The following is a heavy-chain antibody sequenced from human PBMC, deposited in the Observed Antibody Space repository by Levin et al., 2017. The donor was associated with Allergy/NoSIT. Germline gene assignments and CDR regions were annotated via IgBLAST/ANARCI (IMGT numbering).Heavy chain of an antibody. CDR1: GFTFSDYY. J-gene: IGHJ6*02. V-gene: IGHV3-11*01. CDR3: ASTRAGIPGYYYYYYGMDV. CDR2: ISSSGSTI. D-gene: IGHD6-13*01. Sequence: PSETLSLTCAASGFTFSDYYMSWIRQAPGKGLEWVSYISSSGSTIYYADSVKGRFTISRDNAKNSLYLQMNSLRAEDTAVYYCASTRAGIPGYYYYYYGMDVWGQGTTVTVSS.